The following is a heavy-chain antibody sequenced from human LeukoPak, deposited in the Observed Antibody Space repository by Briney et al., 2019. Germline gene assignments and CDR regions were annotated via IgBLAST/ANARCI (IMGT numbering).Heavy chain of an antibody. CDR1: GFIFSSYG. J-gene: IGHJ4*02. CDR3: AEGRRIVVAPFDY. CDR2: IWYDGSNK. D-gene: IGHD3-22*01. Sequence: GGSLRLSCAASGFIFSSYGMHWVRQAPGKGLEWVAVIWYDGSNKYYADSVKGRSTISRDNIKNTLYLQMNSLRAEDTAVYYCAEGRRIVVAPFDYWGQGTLVTVSS. V-gene: IGHV3-33*01.